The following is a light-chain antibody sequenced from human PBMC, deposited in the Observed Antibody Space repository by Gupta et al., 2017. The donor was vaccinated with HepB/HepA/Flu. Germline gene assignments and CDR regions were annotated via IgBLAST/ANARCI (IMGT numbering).Light chain of an antibody. J-gene: IGKJ1*01. CDR2: GAS. Sequence: EIVMTQSPATLSVSPGARATLSCRASQSISTNLAWYQQKPGQAPRLLIYGASTRATGVPARFSGSGSGTEFTLTISSLQSEDSAVYYWQQDNNWRTFGQGTRVEI. CDR1: QSISTN. V-gene: IGKV3-15*01. CDR3: QQDNNWRT.